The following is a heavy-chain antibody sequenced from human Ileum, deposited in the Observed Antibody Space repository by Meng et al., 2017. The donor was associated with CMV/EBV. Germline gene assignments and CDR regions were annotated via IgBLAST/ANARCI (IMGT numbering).Heavy chain of an antibody. Sequence: QITLKDAGPTLAKPPQTLTLPCTFSGFSLTTNLESVGWIRQPPGKALEWLALIHGGGGKQYSPSLQSRLTATRDTSKNQVVLTMTNMDPVDTATYYCVHRYSSSSGQVSWGQGTLVTVSS. CDR1: GFSLTTNLES. D-gene: IGHD6-6*01. V-gene: IGHV2-5*02. CDR3: VHRYSSSSGQVS. J-gene: IGHJ5*02. CDR2: IHGGGGK.